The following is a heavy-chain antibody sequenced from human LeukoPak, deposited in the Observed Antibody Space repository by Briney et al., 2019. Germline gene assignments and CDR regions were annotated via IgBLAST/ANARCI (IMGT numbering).Heavy chain of an antibody. J-gene: IGHJ6*03. CDR2: IYTSGST. CDR1: GGSISSGSYY. D-gene: IGHD3-3*01. CDR3: ARVVEDYDFWSGYNYYYYYMDV. V-gene: IGHV4-61*02. Sequence: SETLSLTCTVSGGSISSGSYYWSWIRQPAGKGLEWIGRIYTSGSTNYNPSLKSRVTISVDTSKKQFSLKLSSVTAADTAVYYCARVVEDYDFWSGYNYYYYYMDVWGKGTTVTVSS.